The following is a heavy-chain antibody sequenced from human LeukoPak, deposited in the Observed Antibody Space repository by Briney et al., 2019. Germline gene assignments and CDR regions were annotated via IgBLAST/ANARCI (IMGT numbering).Heavy chain of an antibody. Sequence: GGSLRLSCAASGFTLSSNAMSWVRQAPGKGLEWVSTISGSGGSTYYADSVKGRFTISRDNSKNTLYLQMNSLRAEDTAVYYCASTLQTYYYDSSGYYYDYYYGMDVWGQGTTVTVSS. V-gene: IGHV3-23*01. CDR3: ASTLQTYYYDSSGYYYDYYYGMDV. J-gene: IGHJ6*01. CDR2: ISGSGGST. D-gene: IGHD3-22*01. CDR1: GFTLSSNA.